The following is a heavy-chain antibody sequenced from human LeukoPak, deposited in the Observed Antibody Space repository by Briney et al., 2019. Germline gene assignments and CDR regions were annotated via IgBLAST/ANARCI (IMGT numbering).Heavy chain of an antibody. Sequence: PSETLSLTCTVSGGSISSGDYYWSWIRRPPGKGLEWIAYMYYSGSTYYNPCLKSRVTMSADTSKNQLSLKLSSVTAADTAVYYCARPYYYDSRIDPWGQGILVTVSS. CDR1: GGSISSGDYY. V-gene: IGHV4-30-4*01. D-gene: IGHD3-22*01. J-gene: IGHJ5*02. CDR2: MYYSGST. CDR3: ARPYYYDSRIDP.